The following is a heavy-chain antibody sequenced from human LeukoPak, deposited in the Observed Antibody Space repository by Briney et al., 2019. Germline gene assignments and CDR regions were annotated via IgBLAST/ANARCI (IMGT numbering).Heavy chain of an antibody. CDR3: ARAKIAAAGTGAFDV. CDR2: FSATDGSA. CDR1: GFTFSSYA. V-gene: IGHV3-23*01. Sequence: PGGSLRLSCAASGFTFSSYAMTWARQAPGKGLEWVSAFSATDGSAQYAESVEGRFTISRDNSKNTLFLQMNSLGAEDTAVYYCARAKIAAAGTGAFDVWGQGTLVTVSS. D-gene: IGHD6-13*01. J-gene: IGHJ3*01.